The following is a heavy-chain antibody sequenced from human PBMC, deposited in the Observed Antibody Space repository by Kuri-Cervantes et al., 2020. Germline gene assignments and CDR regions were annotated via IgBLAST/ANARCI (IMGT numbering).Heavy chain of an antibody. CDR1: GIAFSNAW. Sequence: GESLKISCAASGIAFSNAWMSWVRQAPGKGLEWVGRIKSKTDGGTTDYAAPVKGRFTISRDDSENTLSLQMNSLRAEDTAVYYCARNLYGDYWGQGTLVTVSS. CDR2: IKSKTDGGTT. J-gene: IGHJ4*02. V-gene: IGHV3-15*01. CDR3: ARNLYGDY. D-gene: IGHD2-8*01.